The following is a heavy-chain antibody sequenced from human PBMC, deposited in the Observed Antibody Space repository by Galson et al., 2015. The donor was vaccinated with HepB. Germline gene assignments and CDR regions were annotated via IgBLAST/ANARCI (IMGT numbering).Heavy chain of an antibody. J-gene: IGHJ6*03. CDR2: ISSNGGST. V-gene: IGHV3-64D*06. Sequence: SLRLSCAASGFTFSSYAMHWVRQAPGKGLEYVSAISSNGGSTYYADSVKGRFTISRDNSKNTLYLQMSSLRAEDTAVYYCVKGSSSWYSDYYYYMDVWGKGTTVTVSS. CDR1: GFTFSSYA. CDR3: VKGSSSWYSDYYYYMDV. D-gene: IGHD6-13*01.